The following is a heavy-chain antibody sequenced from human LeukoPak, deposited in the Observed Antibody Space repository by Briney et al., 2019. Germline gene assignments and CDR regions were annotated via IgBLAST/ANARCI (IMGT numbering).Heavy chain of an antibody. CDR1: GFTFSSYG. V-gene: IGHV3-30*18. CDR2: ISYDGSNK. Sequence: PGGSLRLSCAASGFTFSSYGMHWVRQAPGKGLEWVAVISYDGSNKYYADSVKGRFTISRDNSKNTLYLQMNSLRAEDTAVYYCAKDRGGYPFFDAFDIWGQGTMVTVSS. J-gene: IGHJ3*02. CDR3: AKDRGGYPFFDAFDI. D-gene: IGHD1-26*01.